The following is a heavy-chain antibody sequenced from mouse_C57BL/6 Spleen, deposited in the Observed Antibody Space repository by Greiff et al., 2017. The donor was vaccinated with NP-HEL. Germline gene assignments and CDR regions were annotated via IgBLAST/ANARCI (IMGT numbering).Heavy chain of an antibody. J-gene: IGHJ2*01. Sequence: EVKVVESGGGLVKPGGSLKLSCAASGFTFSDYGMHWVRQAPEKGLEWVAYISSGSSTIYYADTVKGRFTISRANAKNTLFLQMTSLRSEETAMYYCARGRPFWGGFDYWGQGTTLTVSS. V-gene: IGHV5-17*01. CDR2: ISSGSSTI. CDR1: GFTFSDYG. CDR3: ARGRPFWGGFDY.